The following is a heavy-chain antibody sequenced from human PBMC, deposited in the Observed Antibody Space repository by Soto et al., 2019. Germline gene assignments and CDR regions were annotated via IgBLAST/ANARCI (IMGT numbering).Heavy chain of an antibody. V-gene: IGHV1-69*01. CDR2: IIPISGTA. CDR1: GGTFSSYA. J-gene: IGHJ6*02. CDR3: ARSQGSSTSLEIYYYYYYGMDV. Sequence: QVQLVQSGAEVKKPGSSVKVSCKASGGTFSSYAISWVRQAPGQGLEWMGGIIPISGTANYAQKFQGRVTITADESTSTVSMELSSLRSEDMTVYFCARSQGSSTSLEIYYYYYYGMDVWGQGTTVTVSS. D-gene: IGHD2-2*01.